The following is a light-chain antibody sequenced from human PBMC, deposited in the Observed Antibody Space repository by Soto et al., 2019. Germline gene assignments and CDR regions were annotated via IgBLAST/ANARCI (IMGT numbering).Light chain of an antibody. CDR2: DTS. V-gene: IGKV3D-20*02. CDR3: QQRSNWLT. Sequence: EIGMTQYPATLSVSPGERATLSCRASQSVSSNLAWYQQKPGQAPRLLIYDTSSRASGIPDRLSGSGSGTEFTLTISRMETEDFAVYYCQQRSNWLTFGGGTKVDIK. CDR1: QSVSSN. J-gene: IGKJ4*01.